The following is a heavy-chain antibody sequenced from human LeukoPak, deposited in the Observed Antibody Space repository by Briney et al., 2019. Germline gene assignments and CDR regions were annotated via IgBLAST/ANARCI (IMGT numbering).Heavy chain of an antibody. V-gene: IGHV1-69*13. CDR3: ARGGRTIFAGGHAFDI. CDR1: GGTFISYA. J-gene: IGHJ3*02. CDR2: IIPIFGTA. D-gene: IGHD3-3*01. Sequence: SVKVSCKASGGTFISYAISWVRQAPGQGLEWMGGIIPIFGTANYAQKFQGRVTITAAESTSTAYMELSSLRSEDTAVYYCARGGRTIFAGGHAFDIWGQGTMVTVSS.